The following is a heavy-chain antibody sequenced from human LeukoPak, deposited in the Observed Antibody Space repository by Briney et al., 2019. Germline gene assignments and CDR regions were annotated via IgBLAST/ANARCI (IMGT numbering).Heavy chain of an antibody. CDR2: INPNSGDT. J-gene: IGHJ3*02. CDR3: ASGRAYGDPIDAFDI. V-gene: IGHV1-2*02. Sequence: GASVKVSCKTSGYTFTGYYIHWVRQAPGQGLEWMGWINPNSGDTNYAQKFQGRVTMTRDTSITTAYMELSRLRSDDTAIYYCASGRAYGDPIDAFDIWGQGTMVTVSS. CDR1: GYTFTGYY. D-gene: IGHD4-17*01.